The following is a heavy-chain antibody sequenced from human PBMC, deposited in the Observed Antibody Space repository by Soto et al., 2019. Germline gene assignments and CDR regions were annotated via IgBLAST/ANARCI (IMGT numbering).Heavy chain of an antibody. D-gene: IGHD3-9*01. CDR3: ANNTYYDILTHYNHYGMDV. CDR1: GGSFGGNY. CDR2: INHRGST. J-gene: IGHJ6*02. Sequence: PSETLSLTCAVYGGSFGGNYWSWIRQPPGKGLEWIGEINHRGSTNYNPSLKSRVTISVDTSKNQLSLKLTSVTAADTAIYYCANNTYYDILTHYNHYGMDVWGQGTSVTVSS. V-gene: IGHV4-34*01.